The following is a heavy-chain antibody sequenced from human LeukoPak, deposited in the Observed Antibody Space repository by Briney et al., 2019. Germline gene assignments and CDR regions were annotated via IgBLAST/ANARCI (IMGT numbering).Heavy chain of an antibody. Sequence: PGGSLRLSCAASGFTFNNYSVHWVRQAPGKGLEWVSYISSSSNTIYYADSVKGRFTISRENAKNSLYLQMNSLRDDDTAVYYCATERNRSNNWYIFLDGWGQGTLVTVSS. D-gene: IGHD6-13*01. CDR3: ATERNRSNNWYIFLDG. CDR1: GFTFNNYS. J-gene: IGHJ4*02. V-gene: IGHV3-48*02. CDR2: ISSSSNTI.